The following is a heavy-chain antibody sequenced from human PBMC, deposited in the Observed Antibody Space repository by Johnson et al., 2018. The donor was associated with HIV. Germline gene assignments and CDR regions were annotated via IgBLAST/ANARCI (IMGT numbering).Heavy chain of an antibody. CDR3: ARDSVILVDGAFDI. Sequence: VQLVESRGGVVRPGGSLRLSCAASGFTFDDYGMSWVRQAPGKGLEWVSGISPSGGSTYYADSVKGRFTISRDNSKNTLYLQMNSLRAEDTAVYYCARDSVILVDGAFDIWGQGTMVTVSS. D-gene: IGHD2-15*01. J-gene: IGHJ3*02. CDR2: ISPSGGST. V-gene: IGHV3-23*04. CDR1: GFTFDDYG.